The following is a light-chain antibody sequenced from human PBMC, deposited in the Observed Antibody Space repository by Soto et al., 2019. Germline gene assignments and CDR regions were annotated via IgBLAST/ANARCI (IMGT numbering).Light chain of an antibody. CDR2: EVS. J-gene: IGLJ1*01. CDR1: SSDVGGYSY. CDR3: SSYTSNSTRV. V-gene: IGLV2-14*01. Sequence: QSALTQPASVSGSPGQSITISCTGTSSDVGGYSYVSWYQQHPGKAPKLMIYEVSNRPSGVSNRFSGSESGNTASLTISGLQAEDEADYYCSSYTSNSTRVFGTGTKVTVL.